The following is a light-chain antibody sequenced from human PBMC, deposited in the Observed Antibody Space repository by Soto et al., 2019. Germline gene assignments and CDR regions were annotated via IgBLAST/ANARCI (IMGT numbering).Light chain of an antibody. CDR3: SSFSGSSSLVV. J-gene: IGLJ2*01. Sequence: QSALTQTASMSGSPGQSITISCTGTSSDVGGYDYVSWYQQFPGKAPKLIIYDVNNRPSGVSNRFSGSKSGNTASLTISGLQSEDEADYYCSSFSGSSSLVVFGGGTKLTVL. CDR1: SSDVGGYDY. V-gene: IGLV2-14*03. CDR2: DVN.